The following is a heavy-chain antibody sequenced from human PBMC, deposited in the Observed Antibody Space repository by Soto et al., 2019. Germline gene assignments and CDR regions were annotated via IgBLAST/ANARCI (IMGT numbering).Heavy chain of an antibody. V-gene: IGHV1-18*01. D-gene: IGHD3-22*01. CDR2: ISAYNGNT. Sequence: QVQLVQSGAEVKKPGASVKVSCKASGYTFTNYGITWVRQAPGQGLEWMGWISAYNGNTNYAQRLRGRVTMTTDASTSTAYLELRSLRSDDTAVYYCAGNPFYDSSGYYSYFDYWGQGTLVTVSS. CDR3: AGNPFYDSSGYYSYFDY. CDR1: GYTFTNYG. J-gene: IGHJ4*02.